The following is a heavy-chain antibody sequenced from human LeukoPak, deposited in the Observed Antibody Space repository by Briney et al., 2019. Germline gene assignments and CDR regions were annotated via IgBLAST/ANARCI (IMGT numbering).Heavy chain of an antibody. V-gene: IGHV4-39*01. D-gene: IGHD2-15*01. CDR3: AGSSDIVVVVAENWFDP. CDR2: IYYSGST. Sequence: SETLSLTCTVSGGSISSSSYYWGWIRQPPGKGLEWIGSIYYSGSTYYNPSLKSRVTISVDTSKNQFSLKLSSVTAADTAVYYCAGSSDIVVVVAENWFDPWGQGTLVTVSS. J-gene: IGHJ5*02. CDR1: GGSISSSSYY.